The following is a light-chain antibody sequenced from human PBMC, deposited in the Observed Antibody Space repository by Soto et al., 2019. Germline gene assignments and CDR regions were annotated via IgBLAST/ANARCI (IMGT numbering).Light chain of an antibody. CDR2: LGS. V-gene: IGKV2-28*01. Sequence: DIVMTQSPLSLPVTPGEPASISCRSSQSLLHSNGYTYLDWYLQKPGQSPQVLIFLGSNRASGVPERFSGSGSGTDFTLKISRVEAEDVGLYYCMQALQTPITFGQGTRLEIK. J-gene: IGKJ5*01. CDR3: MQALQTPIT. CDR1: QSLLHSNGYTY.